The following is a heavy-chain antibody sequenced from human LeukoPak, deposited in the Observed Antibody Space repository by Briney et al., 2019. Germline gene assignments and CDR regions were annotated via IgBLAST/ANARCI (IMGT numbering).Heavy chain of an antibody. CDR2: IYYDGKT. CDR1: GGSISSYY. D-gene: IGHD6-13*01. V-gene: IGHV4-59*12. CDR3: ARGPMGQQPIDY. Sequence: SETLSLTCSVSGGSISSYYWSWVRQPPGKGLEWIGYIYYDGKTNYNPSLKSRVTISVDTSKDQFSLKLSSVTAADTAVYYCARGPMGQQPIDYWGQGTLVTVSS. J-gene: IGHJ4*02.